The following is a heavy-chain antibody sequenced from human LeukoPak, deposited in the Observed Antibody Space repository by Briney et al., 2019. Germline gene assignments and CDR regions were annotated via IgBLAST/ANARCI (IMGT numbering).Heavy chain of an antibody. CDR2: MREDGSQI. CDR1: GYTFSKYW. D-gene: IGHD3-3*01. CDR3: ASFWSGYFDY. Sequence: GGSLRLSCAAYGYTFSKYWMSWVRQAPGKGAEWVANMREDGSQIYYVDSVKGRFTISRDNAKNSLYLQMNNLRAEDTAVYYCASFWSGYFDYWGRGTLVTVSS. V-gene: IGHV3-7*01. J-gene: IGHJ4*02.